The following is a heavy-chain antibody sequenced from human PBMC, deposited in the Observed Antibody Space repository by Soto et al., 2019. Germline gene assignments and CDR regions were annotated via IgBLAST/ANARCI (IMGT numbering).Heavy chain of an antibody. CDR2: ISSDGST. Sequence: EVQLVESGGGFIQPGGSLRLSCAASGFTVSSNYMSWVRQAPGKGLEWVSLISSDGSTYYADSVKGRFTISRDNSQNTVFLQMNSLRAEDTALYYCARDGTYGSDWRYFVSWGQGTLVTVSS. CDR1: GFTVSSNY. D-gene: IGHD6-19*01. J-gene: IGHJ4*02. V-gene: IGHV3-53*01. CDR3: ARDGTYGSDWRYFVS.